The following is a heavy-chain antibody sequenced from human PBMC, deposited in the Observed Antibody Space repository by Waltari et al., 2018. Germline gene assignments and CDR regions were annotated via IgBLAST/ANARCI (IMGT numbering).Heavy chain of an antibody. CDR2: IKQDGSEK. CDR1: GFTFIGFW. V-gene: IGHV3-7*01. CDR3: ARDGPTVTPYFDY. J-gene: IGHJ4*02. Sequence: EVQLVESGGGLVQPGGSLDPSCPALGFTFIGFWLAGSARAPGKGREWVANIKQDGSEKDYVDSVKGRFTISRDNAKNSLYLQMNSLRAEDTAVYYCARDGPTVTPYFDYWGQGTLVTVSS. D-gene: IGHD4-17*01.